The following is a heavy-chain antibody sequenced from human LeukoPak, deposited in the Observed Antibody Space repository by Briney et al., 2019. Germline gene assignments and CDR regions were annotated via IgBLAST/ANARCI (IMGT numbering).Heavy chain of an antibody. CDR3: ARANVDTAMAIDY. CDR2: IYHSGST. Sequence: SGTLSLTCAVSGGSISSSNWWSWVRQPPGKGLEWIGEIYHSGSTNYNPSLKSRVTISVGKSKNHFSLKLSSVTAADTAVYYCARANVDTAMAIDYWGQGTLVTVSS. D-gene: IGHD5-18*01. V-gene: IGHV4-4*02. J-gene: IGHJ4*02. CDR1: GGSISSSNW.